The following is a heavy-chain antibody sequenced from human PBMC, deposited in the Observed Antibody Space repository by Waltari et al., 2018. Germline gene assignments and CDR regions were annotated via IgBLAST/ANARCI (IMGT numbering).Heavy chain of an antibody. CDR1: GGTFSSYA. Sequence: QVQLVQSGAEVKKPGSSVKVSCKASGGTFSSYAISWVRQAPGQGLEWMGGIIPIFGTANYAQKFQGRGTMTADESTSTAYMELSSLRSEDTAVYYCARDGPYCGGDCYYPYWGQGTLVTVSS. V-gene: IGHV1-69*13. CDR3: ARDGPYCGGDCYYPY. D-gene: IGHD2-21*01. CDR2: IIPIFGTA. J-gene: IGHJ4*02.